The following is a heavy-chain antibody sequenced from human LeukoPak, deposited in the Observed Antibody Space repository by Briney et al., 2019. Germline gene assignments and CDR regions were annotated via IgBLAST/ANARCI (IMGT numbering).Heavy chain of an antibody. J-gene: IGHJ4*02. CDR2: ISYDGSNK. CDR1: GFTFSSYG. D-gene: IGHD3-22*01. CDR3: AKNLYDSSGYYVDY. Sequence: GGSLRLSCAASGFTFSSYGMHWVRQAPGKGLEWVAVISYDGSNKYYADSVKGRFTISRDNSKNTLYLQVNSLRAEDTAVYYCAKNLYDSSGYYVDYWGQGTLVTVSS. V-gene: IGHV3-30*18.